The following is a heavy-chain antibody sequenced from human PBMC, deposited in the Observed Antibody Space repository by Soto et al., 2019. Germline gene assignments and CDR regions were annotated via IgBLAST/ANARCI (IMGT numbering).Heavy chain of an antibody. CDR3: ARGGLERRYYYYGMDV. D-gene: IGHD1-1*01. CDR1: GGSISSSSYY. Sequence: PSETLSLTCTVSGGSISSSSYYWGWIRQPPGKGLEWIGSIYYSGSTYYNPSLKSRVTISVDTSKNQFSLKLSSVTAADTAAYYCARGGLERRYYYYGMDVWGQGTTVTVSS. J-gene: IGHJ6*02. V-gene: IGHV4-39*01. CDR2: IYYSGST.